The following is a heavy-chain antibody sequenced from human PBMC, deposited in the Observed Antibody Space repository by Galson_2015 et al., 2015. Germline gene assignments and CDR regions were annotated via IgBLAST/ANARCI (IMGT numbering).Heavy chain of an antibody. CDR2: INSDGTSK. J-gene: IGHJ4*02. CDR1: GFTFSSDW. CDR3: ARDPLWDRTVGFDY. V-gene: IGHV3-74*01. Sequence: SLRLSCAASGFTFSSDWMHWVRQAPGKGLVWISRINSDGTSKTYADPVKGRFTISRDNAKNTLYLQMNSLRAEDTAVYYCARDPLWDRTVGFDYWGQGTPVTVSS. D-gene: IGHD3-16*01.